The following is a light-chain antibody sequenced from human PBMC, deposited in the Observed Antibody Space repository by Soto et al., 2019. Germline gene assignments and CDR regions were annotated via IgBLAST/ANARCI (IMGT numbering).Light chain of an antibody. J-gene: IGKJ5*01. CDR1: QSVSSN. CDR2: GAS. Sequence: EIVMTQSPATLSVSPGERATLSCRASQSVSSNLAWYQQKPGQAPRLLIYGASTRATGIPARFSGSGSGTEFTLTNSSLQSEDLATYYCQQANSFPLTFGQGTRLEIK. CDR3: QQANSFPLT. V-gene: IGKV3-15*01.